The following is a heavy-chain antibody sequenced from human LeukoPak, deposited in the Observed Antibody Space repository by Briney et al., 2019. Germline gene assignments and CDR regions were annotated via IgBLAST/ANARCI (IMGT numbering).Heavy chain of an antibody. Sequence: ASVKVSCKASGYTYTSYGISWVRQDPGQGLEWMGWISAYNGNTNYAQKLQGRVTMTTDTSTSTACMELRSLRSDDTAVYYCARRLGYCSSTSCLTLEYYFDYWGQGTLVTVSS. J-gene: IGHJ4*02. CDR3: ARRLGYCSSTSCLTLEYYFDY. CDR2: ISAYNGNT. CDR1: GYTYTSYG. V-gene: IGHV1-18*01. D-gene: IGHD2-2*01.